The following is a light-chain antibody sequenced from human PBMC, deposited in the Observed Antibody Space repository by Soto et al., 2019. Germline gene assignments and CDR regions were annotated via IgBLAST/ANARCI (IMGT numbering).Light chain of an antibody. V-gene: IGKV1-5*03. CDR1: QSISSW. CDR2: TAS. Sequence: DIQMTQSPSTLSASVGDRVTITCRASQSISSWLAWYQQKPGKAPKLLIYTASSLASGVPSRFSGSGSGTEFTLTISSLQPDDFAAYYCQQYNSYSRTFGHGTKVEIK. CDR3: QQYNSYSRT. J-gene: IGKJ1*01.